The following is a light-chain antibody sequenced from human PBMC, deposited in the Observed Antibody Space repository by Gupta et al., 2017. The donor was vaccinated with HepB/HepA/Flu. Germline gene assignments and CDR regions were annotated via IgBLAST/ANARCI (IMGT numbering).Light chain of an antibody. CDR3: QSYDSSRSVWV. J-gene: IGLJ3*02. Sequence: QSVLTQPPPVSGPPGPRVSISCTGSSSNIGAGYDVHWYQQLPGTAPKLLIYGNSKRPSGVPDRFSGSKSGTSASLAITGLQAEDEADYYCQSYDSSRSVWVFGGGTKLTVL. CDR1: SSNIGAGYD. V-gene: IGLV1-40*01. CDR2: GNS.